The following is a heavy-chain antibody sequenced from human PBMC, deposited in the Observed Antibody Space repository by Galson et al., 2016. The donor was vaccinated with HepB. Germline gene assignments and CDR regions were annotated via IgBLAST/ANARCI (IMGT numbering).Heavy chain of an antibody. D-gene: IGHD6-13*01. J-gene: IGHJ6*02. V-gene: IGHV3-33*03. CDR3: TSSKQLNPRSSWSHDYYYYYGMDV. CDR1: GFTFSHSG. Sequence: SLRLSCAASGFTFSHSGMHWVRQAPGKGLEWVAVIWYDGVNKNYGDSVKGRFTISRDNAKNSLYLQMNSLRAEDTAVYYCTSSKQLNPRSSWSHDYYYYYGMDVWGQGTTVTVSS. CDR2: IWYDGVNK.